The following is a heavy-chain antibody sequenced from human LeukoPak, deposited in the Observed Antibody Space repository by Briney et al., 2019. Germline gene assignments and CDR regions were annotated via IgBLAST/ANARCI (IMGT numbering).Heavy chain of an antibody. CDR3: ARDRGYCSGGSCYLGYWDY. D-gene: IGHD2-15*01. J-gene: IGHJ4*02. CDR1: GYTFSNFD. Sequence: ASVKVSCKASGYTFSNFDINWVRQATGQGLEWMGWMSPKSGDRGYAQKLQGRVTMTTDTSTSTAYMELRSLRSDDTAVYYCARDRGYCSGGSCYLGYWDYWGQGTLVTVSS. CDR2: MSPKSGDR. V-gene: IGHV1-8*01.